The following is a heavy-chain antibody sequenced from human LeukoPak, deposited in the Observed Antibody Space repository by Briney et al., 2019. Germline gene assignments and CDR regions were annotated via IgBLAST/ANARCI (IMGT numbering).Heavy chain of an antibody. Sequence: ASVKVSCKASGYTFTSYGISWVRQAPGQGLEWMGWISAYNGNTNYAQKFQGRVTMTRDTSISTAYMELSRLRSDDTAVYYCARDLGYCSSTSCYRRGDYWGQGTLVTVSS. CDR3: ARDLGYCSSTSCYRRGDY. V-gene: IGHV1-18*01. D-gene: IGHD2-2*01. CDR2: ISAYNGNT. CDR1: GYTFTSYG. J-gene: IGHJ4*02.